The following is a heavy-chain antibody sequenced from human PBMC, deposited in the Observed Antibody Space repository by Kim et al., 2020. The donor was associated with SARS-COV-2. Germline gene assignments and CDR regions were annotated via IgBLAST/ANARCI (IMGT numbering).Heavy chain of an antibody. V-gene: IGHV3-23*01. J-gene: IGHJ4*02. CDR2: ATRT. CDR3: NDYGDY. Sequence: ATRTYSAASVQGRFTISRDKSRNTLYLQMKNLRPEDTAIYYCNDYGDYWGQGTLVTVSS.